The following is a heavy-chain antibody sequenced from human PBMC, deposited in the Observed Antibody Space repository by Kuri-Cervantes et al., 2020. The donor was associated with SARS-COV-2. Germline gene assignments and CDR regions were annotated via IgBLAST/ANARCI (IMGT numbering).Heavy chain of an antibody. V-gene: IGHV3-21*01. CDR2: ISSNSSYI. CDR3: ARSAARAFDY. CDR1: GFTFSSYS. Sequence: GESLKISCAASGFTFSSYSMNWVRQAPGKGLEWVSSISSNSSYIYYADSVKGRFTISRDNAKNSLYLQMNSLRAEDTAVYYCARSAARAFDYWGQGTLVTVSS. J-gene: IGHJ4*02. D-gene: IGHD6-6*01.